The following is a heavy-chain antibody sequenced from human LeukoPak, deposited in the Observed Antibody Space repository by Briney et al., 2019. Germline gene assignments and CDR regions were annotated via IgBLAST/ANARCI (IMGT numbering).Heavy chain of an antibody. CDR1: GFIFSSFA. D-gene: IGHD6-6*01. V-gene: IGHV3-7*01. Sequence: GGSLRLSCTVSGFIFSSFAMSWIRQAPGKGLEWVANIKQDGSEKYYVDSVKGRFTISRDNAQNSMYLQMNSLRAEDTAVYYCGRVGGRSKAAKGDAFDIWGQGTMVTVSS. J-gene: IGHJ3*02. CDR3: GRVGGRSKAAKGDAFDI. CDR2: IKQDGSEK.